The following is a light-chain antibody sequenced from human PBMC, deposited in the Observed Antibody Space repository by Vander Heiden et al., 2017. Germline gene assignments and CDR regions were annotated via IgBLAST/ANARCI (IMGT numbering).Light chain of an antibody. CDR2: WAS. V-gene: IGKV4-1*01. CDR3: QQYYSRFRR. J-gene: IGKJ1*01. Sequence: DIVMTQSPDSLAVSLGARATINCKSSQSVLSSSNNKNYLAWYKQKPGQPPKLLIYWASTRESGVPDRFSGSGSGTDFTLTISSLQAEDVAVYYCQQYYSRFRRFGQGTKVEFK. CDR1: QSVLSSSNNKNY.